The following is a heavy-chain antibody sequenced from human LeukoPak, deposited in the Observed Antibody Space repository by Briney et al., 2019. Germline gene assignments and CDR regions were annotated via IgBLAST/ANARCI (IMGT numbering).Heavy chain of an antibody. Sequence: KPSETLSLTCTVSGGSISSYYWSWIRQPPGKGLEWIGYIYYSGSTNYNPSLKSRVTISVDTSKNQFSLKLSSVTAADTAVYYCARGTGDFWSGWSEPLQHWGQGTLVTVSS. CDR1: GGSISSYY. D-gene: IGHD3-3*01. CDR3: ARGTGDFWSGWSEPLQH. V-gene: IGHV4-59*08. CDR2: IYYSGST. J-gene: IGHJ4*02.